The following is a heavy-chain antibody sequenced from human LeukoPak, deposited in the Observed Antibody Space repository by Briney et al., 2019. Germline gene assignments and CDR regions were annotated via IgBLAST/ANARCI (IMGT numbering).Heavy chain of an antibody. CDR1: GGSISSGGYS. Sequence: SQTLSLTCAVSGGSISSGGYSWSWIRQPPGKGLEWIGYIYHSGSTYYNPSLKSRVTISVDRSKNQFSLKLSSVTAADTAVYYCARVRLRFWTLDYWGQGTLVTVSS. CDR3: ARVRLRFWTLDY. V-gene: IGHV4-30-2*01. J-gene: IGHJ4*02. D-gene: IGHD1-1*01. CDR2: IYHSGST.